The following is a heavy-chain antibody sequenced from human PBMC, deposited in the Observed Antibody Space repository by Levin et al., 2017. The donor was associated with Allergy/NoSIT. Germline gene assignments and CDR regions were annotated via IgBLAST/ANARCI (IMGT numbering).Heavy chain of an antibody. Sequence: PGESLKISCAASGFTFSSYAMHWVRQAPGKGLEWVAVISYDGSNKYYADSVKGRFTISRDNSKNTLYLQMNSLRAEDTAVYYCARGSPRSEIPGGYWGQGTLVTVSS. CDR2: ISYDGSNK. J-gene: IGHJ4*02. V-gene: IGHV3-30-3*01. CDR3: ARGSPRSEIPGGY. D-gene: IGHD3-10*01. CDR1: GFTFSSYA.